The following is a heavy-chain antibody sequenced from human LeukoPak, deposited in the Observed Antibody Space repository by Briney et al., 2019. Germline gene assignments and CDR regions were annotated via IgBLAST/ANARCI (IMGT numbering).Heavy chain of an antibody. V-gene: IGHV3-66*02. CDR1: GFTVNSNY. D-gene: IGHD6-13*01. CDR3: ASSSWSRSNWFDP. J-gene: IGHJ5*02. CDR2: IHSGGST. Sequence: GGSLRLSCAASGFTVNSNYMTWVRQAPGKGLEWVSVIHSGGSTFYVDFVKGRFTISRDNSKNTLYLQMNSLRTDDTAVYYCASSSWSRSNWFDPWGQGTLVTVSS.